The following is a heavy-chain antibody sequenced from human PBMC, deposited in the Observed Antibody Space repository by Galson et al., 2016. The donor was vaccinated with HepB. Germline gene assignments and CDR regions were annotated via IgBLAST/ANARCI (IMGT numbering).Heavy chain of an antibody. CDR2: IWYDGSNK. J-gene: IGHJ5*02. CDR1: GFTFSSYA. D-gene: IGHD2-15*01. CDR3: AREESYCRGGSCCPNWFDH. Sequence: SLRLSCAASGFTFSSYAMHWVRQAPGKGLEWVAVIWYDGSNKYYADSVKGRFTISRDNSKNTLYLQMNSLRAEDTAVYYCAREESYCRGGSCCPNWFDHWGQGTLVTVSS. V-gene: IGHV3-33*01.